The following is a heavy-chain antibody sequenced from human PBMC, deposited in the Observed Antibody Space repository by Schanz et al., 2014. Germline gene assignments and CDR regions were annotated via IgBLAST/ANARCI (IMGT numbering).Heavy chain of an antibody. J-gene: IGHJ4*01. CDR3: AREQIMAAAGLVDY. V-gene: IGHV3-21*04. CDR2: ISSSGSYI. D-gene: IGHD6-13*01. CDR1: GFTFSSYK. Sequence: EVQLLESGGGLVQPGGSLRLSCAASGFTFSSYKMNWVRQAPGKGLEWVSSISSSGSYIHYADSVKGRFTISRDNAKNSLYLQMNSLRAEDTAVYYCAREQIMAAAGLVDYWGHGTLVTVSS.